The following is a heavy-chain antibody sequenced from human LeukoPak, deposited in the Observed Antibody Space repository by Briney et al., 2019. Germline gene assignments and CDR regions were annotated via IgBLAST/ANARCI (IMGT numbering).Heavy chain of an antibody. Sequence: PGGSLRLSCAASGFTFSSYGMHWIRQPPGKGLEWIGEINHSGSTNFNPSLKSRVTMSVDTSKNQFSLKVSSVTAADTAIYYCARSLSTSNDWPFDYWGQGTLVTVSS. D-gene: IGHD3-9*01. CDR1: GFTFSSYG. J-gene: IGHJ4*02. CDR3: ARSLSTSNDWPFDY. V-gene: IGHV4-34*01. CDR2: INHSGST.